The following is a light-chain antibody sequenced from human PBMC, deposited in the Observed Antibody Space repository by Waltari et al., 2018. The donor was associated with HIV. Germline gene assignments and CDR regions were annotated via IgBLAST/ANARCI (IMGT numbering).Light chain of an antibody. CDR2: GAS. CDR1: QSVSNNY. Sequence: EIVLTQSPGTLSLSPGERATLSCRASQSVSNNYLAWYQQKPGHSPRLVIYGASNRPTGIPDRFSGSGAGTDFTLTISGLEPEDFAVYYCQHYDRSPQSFGPGTTVDI. V-gene: IGKV3-20*01. CDR3: QHYDRSPQS. J-gene: IGKJ3*01.